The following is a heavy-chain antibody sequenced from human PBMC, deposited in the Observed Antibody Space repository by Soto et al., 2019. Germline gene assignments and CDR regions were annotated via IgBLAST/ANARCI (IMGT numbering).Heavy chain of an antibody. J-gene: IGHJ6*02. Sequence: HPGGSLRLSCAASGFTFSSYSMHWVRQAPGKGLEWVAVISYDGSNKYYADSVKGRFTISRDNSKNTLYLQMNSLRAEDTAVYYCAREIANVLDVWGQGTTVTVSS. V-gene: IGHV3-30-3*01. CDR1: GFTFSSYS. D-gene: IGHD1-1*01. CDR3: AREIANVLDV. CDR2: ISYDGSNK.